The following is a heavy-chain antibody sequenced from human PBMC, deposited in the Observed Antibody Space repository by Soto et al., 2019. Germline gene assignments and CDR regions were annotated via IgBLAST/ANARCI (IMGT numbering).Heavy chain of an antibody. CDR3: ARALGYAFDI. CDR1: GFTFSSYA. J-gene: IGHJ3*02. D-gene: IGHD7-27*01. V-gene: IGHV3-64*01. CDR2: ISSNGGST. Sequence: GGSLRLSCAASGFTFSSYAMHWVRQAPGKGLEYVSAISSNGGSTYYANSVKGRFAISRDNSKNTLYLQMGSLRAEDMAVYYCARALGYAFDIWGQGTMVTVSS.